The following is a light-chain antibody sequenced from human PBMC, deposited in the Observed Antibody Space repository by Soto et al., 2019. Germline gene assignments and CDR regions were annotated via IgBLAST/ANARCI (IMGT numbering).Light chain of an antibody. CDR3: AAWDDSLTIL. CDR1: NSNIATFS. J-gene: IGLJ7*01. Sequence: QSVLTQPPSASGTPGQTGTISCSGSNSNIATFSVYLYQQLPGTAPKLRIYENDQRPSGVPDRFSGSKSDTSASLAIAGLRSGDEADYYCAAWDDSLTILFGGGTPLTVL. V-gene: IGLV1-47*01. CDR2: END.